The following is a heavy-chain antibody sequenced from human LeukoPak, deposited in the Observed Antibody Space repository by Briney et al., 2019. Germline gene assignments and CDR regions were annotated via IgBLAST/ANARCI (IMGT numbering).Heavy chain of an antibody. J-gene: IGHJ4*02. CDR3: AKDSQYSSSNLDY. D-gene: IGHD6-6*01. V-gene: IGHV3-9*01. CDR2: ISWNSGSI. Sequence: PGGSLRLSCAASVFTFDDYAMHWVRQAPGEGLEWVSGISWNSGSIGYADSVKGRFTISRDNAKNSLYLQMNSLRAEDTALYYCAKDSQYSSSNLDYWGQGTLVTVSS. CDR1: VFTFDDYA.